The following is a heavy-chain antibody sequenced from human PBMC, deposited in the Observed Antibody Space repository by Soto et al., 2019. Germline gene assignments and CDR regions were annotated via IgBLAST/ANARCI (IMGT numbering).Heavy chain of an antibody. D-gene: IGHD4-17*01. CDR1: GYSFTSYD. Sequence: ASVKVSCKASGYSFTSYDINWVRQATGQGLGWMGWMNPNSGNTGYAQKFQGRVTMTRNTSISTAYMELSSLRSEDTAVYYCARGGTTVEGMDVWGQGTTVTVSS. V-gene: IGHV1-8*01. CDR2: MNPNSGNT. CDR3: ARGGTTVEGMDV. J-gene: IGHJ6*02.